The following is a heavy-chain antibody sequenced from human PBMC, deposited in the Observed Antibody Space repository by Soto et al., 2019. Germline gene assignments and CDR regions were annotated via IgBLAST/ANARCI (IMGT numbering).Heavy chain of an antibody. CDR3: AKAVYSRAGGMDV. CDR1: GFTFSSYG. J-gene: IGHJ6*02. Sequence: PGGSLRLSCAASGFTFSSYGMHWVRQAPGKGLEWVAVISYDGSNKYYADSVKGRFTISRDNSKNTLYLQMNSLRAEDTAVYYCAKAVYSRAGGMDVWGQGTTVTVSS. D-gene: IGHD4-4*01. CDR2: ISYDGSNK. V-gene: IGHV3-30*18.